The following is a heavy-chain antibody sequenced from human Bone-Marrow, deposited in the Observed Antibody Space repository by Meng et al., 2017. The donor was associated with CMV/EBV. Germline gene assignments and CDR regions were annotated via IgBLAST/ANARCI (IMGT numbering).Heavy chain of an antibody. Sequence: SETLSLTCNVSGGSISSYYWSWIRQPPGKGLDYIGYVYYGGTTKYNPSLKSRVTILVDTSKNPLSLKLTSMTTADTAVYYCARLVPSSFYFDLWGHGTLVTVSS. CDR1: GGSISSYY. CDR2: VYYGGTT. V-gene: IGHV4-59*01. J-gene: IGHJ4*01. D-gene: IGHD2-2*01. CDR3: ARLVPSSFYFDL.